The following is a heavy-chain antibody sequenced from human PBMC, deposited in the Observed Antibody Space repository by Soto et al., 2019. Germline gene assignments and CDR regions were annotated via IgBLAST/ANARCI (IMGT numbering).Heavy chain of an antibody. V-gene: IGHV1-8*02. CDR3: ARGSAFQRTGNSDF. Sequence: QVQLVQSGAEVKRPGASVKVSCTTSGYKFADYNMNWVRQATGRGLEWLGYMNSFSGGSDFAPKFQDRLTLTKNTSISTAYLELINLRYDDTAVYYCARGSAFQRTGNSDFWGQGTPVTVSS. J-gene: IGHJ4*02. D-gene: IGHD6-19*01. CDR1: GYKFADYN. CDR2: MNSFSGGS.